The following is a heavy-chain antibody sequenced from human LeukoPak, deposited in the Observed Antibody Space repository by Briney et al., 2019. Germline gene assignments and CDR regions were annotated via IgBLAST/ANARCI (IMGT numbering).Heavy chain of an antibody. Sequence: PGGSLRLSCAASGFTVSSNYISWVRQAPGKGLEWVSVIYSGGSTYYADSVKGRFTISRDNSKNTLYLQMNSLRAEDTAVYYCASRPNGYYPYFDYWGQGTLVTVSS. CDR3: ASRPNGYYPYFDY. CDR2: IYSGGST. CDR1: GFTVSSNY. J-gene: IGHJ4*02. V-gene: IGHV3-66*01. D-gene: IGHD4-17*01.